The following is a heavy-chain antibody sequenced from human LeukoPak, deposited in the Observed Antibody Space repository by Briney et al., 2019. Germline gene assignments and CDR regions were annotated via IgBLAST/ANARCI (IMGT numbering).Heavy chain of an antibody. CDR1: GFTFSSYG. J-gene: IGHJ4*02. CDR3: AKDRFVKYGSGSYYDY. V-gene: IGHV3-30*18. CDR2: ISYDGSNK. D-gene: IGHD3-10*01. Sequence: GGSLRLSCAASGFTFSSYGMHWVRQAPGKGLEWVAVISYDGSNKYYADSVKGRFTISRDNSKNTLYLQMNSLRAEDTAVYYCAKDRFVKYGSGSYYDYWGQGTLVTVSS.